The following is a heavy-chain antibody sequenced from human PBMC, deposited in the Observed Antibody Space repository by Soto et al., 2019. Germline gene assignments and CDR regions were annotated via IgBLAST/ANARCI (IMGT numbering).Heavy chain of an antibody. CDR3: ARSLAVAGENWFDP. D-gene: IGHD6-19*01. Sequence: SETLSLTCAVSGGSISSGGYSWSWIRQPPGKGLEWIGCIYHSGSTYYNPSLKSRVTISVDRSKNQFSLKLSSVTAADAAVYYCARSLAVAGENWFDPWGQGTLVTVSS. J-gene: IGHJ5*02. V-gene: IGHV4-30-2*01. CDR2: IYHSGST. CDR1: GGSISSGGYS.